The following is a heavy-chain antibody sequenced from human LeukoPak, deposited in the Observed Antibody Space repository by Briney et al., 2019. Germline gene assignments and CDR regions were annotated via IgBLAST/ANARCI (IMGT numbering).Heavy chain of an antibody. CDR2: IKEDGGVK. D-gene: IGHD1/OR15-1a*01. CDR1: GFTFSVSW. J-gene: IGHJ4*02. Sequence: GGSLRLSCAASGFTFSVSWMSWVRQAPGEGLEWVANIKEDGGVKNYVDSVKGRLTISRDNAKKSLFLQMNSLRAEDTAVYYCARDRGWNTFDYWGQGTLVTVSS. V-gene: IGHV3-7*01. CDR3: ARDRGWNTFDY.